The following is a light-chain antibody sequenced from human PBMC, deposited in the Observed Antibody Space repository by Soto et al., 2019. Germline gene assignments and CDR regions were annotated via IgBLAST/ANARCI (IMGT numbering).Light chain of an antibody. CDR2: GAS. Sequence: EIVLKQSPGTLSLSPGERATLSFSASQSVSSNFLAGYQQKPGQAPRLLIYGASSRATGIPEMFSGSGSGTDFTLTVSRLEPEDLAVYYCQQYVGSPPYTFGQGTKLEI. J-gene: IGKJ2*01. V-gene: IGKV3-20*01. CDR3: QQYVGSPPYT. CDR1: QSVSSNF.